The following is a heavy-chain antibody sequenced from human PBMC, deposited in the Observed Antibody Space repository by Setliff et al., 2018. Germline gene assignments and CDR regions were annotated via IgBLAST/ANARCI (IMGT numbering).Heavy chain of an antibody. CDR2: INHSGST. CDR1: GGYFSGYY. CDR3: ARSRTIAVKGGVFAV. V-gene: IGHV4-34*01. J-gene: IGHJ2*01. Sequence: SETLSLTCAVYGGYFSGYYWSWILQPPGKGLEWIGEINHSGSTNYNPSLKSRVTISVETSKNQFSLELSSVTAADTAVYYCARSRTIAVKGGVFAVWGRGTLVTVSS. D-gene: IGHD6-19*01.